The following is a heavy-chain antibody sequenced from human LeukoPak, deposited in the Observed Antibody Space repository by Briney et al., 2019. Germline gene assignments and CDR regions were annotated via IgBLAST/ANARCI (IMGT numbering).Heavy chain of an antibody. D-gene: IGHD3-16*01. CDR3: ARDQLTRGDYAVGYANWFDP. CDR2: IYYSGST. V-gene: IGHV4-39*07. J-gene: IGHJ5*02. Sequence: SETLSLTCTVSGGSISSSSYYWGWIRQPPGKGLEWIGSIYYSGSTYYNPSLKSRVTISVDTSKNQFSLKLSSVTAADTAVYYCARDQLTRGDYAVGYANWFDPWGQGTLVTVSS. CDR1: GGSISSSSYY.